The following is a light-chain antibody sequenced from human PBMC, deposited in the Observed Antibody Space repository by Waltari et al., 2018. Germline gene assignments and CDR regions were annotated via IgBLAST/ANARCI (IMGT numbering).Light chain of an antibody. CDR3: QRTGPVA. V-gene: IGKV3-15*01. Sequence: EIVMTQSSATMSVSPGEGATLSCRASQSVSRNLAWYQQKPGQAPRLLIYGASTRATGIPARFSGSGSGTEFTLTISSLQSEDFAVYYCQRTGPVAFGQGTKVEIK. J-gene: IGKJ1*01. CDR1: QSVSRN. CDR2: GAS.